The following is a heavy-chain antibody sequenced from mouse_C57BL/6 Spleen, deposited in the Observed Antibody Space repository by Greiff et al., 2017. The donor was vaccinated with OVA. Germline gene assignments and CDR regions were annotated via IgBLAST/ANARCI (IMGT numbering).Heavy chain of an antibody. J-gene: IGHJ4*01. CDR1: GYTFTDYY. CDR3: ARGDYYGSSYDPYAMDD. CDR2: INPNNGGT. V-gene: IGHV1-26*01. D-gene: IGHD1-1*01. Sequence: VQLQQSGPELVKPGASVKISCKASGYTFTDYYMNWVKQSHGKSLEWIGDINPNNGGTSYNQKFKGKATWTVDKSSSTAYMELRRLTSEDSAVYYCARGDYYGSSYDPYAMDDWGQGTSVTVSS.